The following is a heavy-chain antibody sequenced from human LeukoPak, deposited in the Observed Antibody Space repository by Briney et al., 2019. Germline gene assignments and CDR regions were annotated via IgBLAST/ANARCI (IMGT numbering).Heavy chain of an antibody. J-gene: IGHJ4*02. CDR1: GGSISSGGYS. D-gene: IGHD1-26*01. CDR3: ARASDVGFDY. Sequence: SETLSLTCAVSGGSISSGGYSWSWIRQPPGKGLEWIGYIYHSGSTYYNPSLKSRVTISVDRSKNQFSLKLSSVTAAGTAVYYCARASDVGFDYWGQGTLVTVSS. CDR2: IYHSGST. V-gene: IGHV4-30-2*01.